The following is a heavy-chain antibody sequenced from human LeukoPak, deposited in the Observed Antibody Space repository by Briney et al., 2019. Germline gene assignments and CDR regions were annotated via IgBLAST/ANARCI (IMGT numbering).Heavy chain of an antibody. CDR3: ARDTLYGSGSYYTVKYYYYMDV. D-gene: IGHD3-10*01. J-gene: IGHJ6*03. CDR2: IKQDGSEK. CDR1: GFTFSSYW. Sequence: GGSLRLSCAASGFTFSSYWMSWVRQAPGKGLECVANIKQDGSEKYYVDSVKGRFTISRDNAKNSLYLQMNSRRAEDTAVYYCARDTLYGSGSYYTVKYYYYMDVWGKGTTVTVSS. V-gene: IGHV3-7*01.